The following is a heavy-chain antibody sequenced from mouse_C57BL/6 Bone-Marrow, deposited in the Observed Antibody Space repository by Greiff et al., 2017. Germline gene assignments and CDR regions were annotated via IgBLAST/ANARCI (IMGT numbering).Heavy chain of an antibody. CDR3: ARSATVGAPFAY. D-gene: IGHD1-1*01. CDR1: GYAFTNYL. J-gene: IGHJ3*01. V-gene: IGHV1-54*01. Sequence: VQLQESGAELVRPGTSVKVSCKASGYAFTNYLIEWVKQRPGQGLEWIGVINPGSGGTNDNEKFKGKATLTADKSSSTAYMQLSSLTSEDTAVYFCARSATVGAPFAYWGQGTLVTVSA. CDR2: INPGSGGT.